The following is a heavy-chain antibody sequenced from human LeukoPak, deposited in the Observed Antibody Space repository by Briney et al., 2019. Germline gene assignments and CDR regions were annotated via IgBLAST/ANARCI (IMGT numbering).Heavy chain of an antibody. J-gene: IGHJ6*02. CDR1: GGSISSYY. V-gene: IGHV4-59*01. Sequence: PSETLSLTCTVSGGSISSYYWIWIRQPPGKGLEWIGYIYYSGSTNYNPSLKSRVTISVDTSKNQFSLKLSSVTAADTAVYYCARVRPDYYYGLDVWGPGTTVTVSS. CDR2: IYYSGST. CDR3: ARVRPDYYYGLDV.